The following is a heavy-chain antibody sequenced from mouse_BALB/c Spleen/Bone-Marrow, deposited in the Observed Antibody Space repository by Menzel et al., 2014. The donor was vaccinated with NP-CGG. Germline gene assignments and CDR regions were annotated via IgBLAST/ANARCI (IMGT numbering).Heavy chain of an antibody. CDR1: GFSLTSYD. CDR3: AREGVRTYYYAMDY. CDR2: IWSGGNT. Sequence: QVQLQQSGPGLVQPSQCLSITCTASGFSLTSYDVHWVRQSPGKCLEWLGVIWSGGNTAYNADFMSRLSISKDNSKSQVFFKMNSLQANDTAIYYCAREGVRTYYYAMDYWGQGTSVTVSS. D-gene: IGHD2-14*01. J-gene: IGHJ4*01. V-gene: IGHV2-2*02.